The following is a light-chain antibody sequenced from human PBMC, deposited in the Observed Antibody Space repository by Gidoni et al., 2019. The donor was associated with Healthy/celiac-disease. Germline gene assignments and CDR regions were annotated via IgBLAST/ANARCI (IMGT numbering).Light chain of an antibody. J-gene: IGLJ1*01. CDR3: AAWDDSLNGSYV. Sequence: SVLTPPPSASGTPGQRVTIPCSGSRSNIGSNTVNWYQQPPGTAPKLLSYSNNQRPSGVPDRFSGSKSGTSASLAISGLQSEDEADYYCAAWDDSLNGSYVFGTGTKVTVL. CDR1: RSNIGSNT. V-gene: IGLV1-44*01. CDR2: SNN.